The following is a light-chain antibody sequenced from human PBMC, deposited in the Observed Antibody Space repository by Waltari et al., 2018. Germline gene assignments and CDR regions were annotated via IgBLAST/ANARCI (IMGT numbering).Light chain of an antibody. CDR3: GTWDTTLSALI. CDR1: SPNIGQDY. Sequence: QSVLTQPPSVSAAPGQKVTISCSGSSPNIGQDYVSWYQQLPGTAPKLFIYENNKRPSGIPDRFSGSKSGTSATLGITGLQTGDEADYYCGTWDTTLSALIFGGGTKLTVL. CDR2: ENN. J-gene: IGLJ2*01. V-gene: IGLV1-51*01.